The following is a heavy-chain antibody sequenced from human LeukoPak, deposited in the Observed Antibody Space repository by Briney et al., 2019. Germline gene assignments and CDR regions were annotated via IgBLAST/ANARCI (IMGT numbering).Heavy chain of an antibody. V-gene: IGHV5-51*01. J-gene: IGHJ5*02. CDR3: ARRCNDFWSGYPHEFDP. D-gene: IGHD3-3*01. CDR1: GYSFTSYW. CDR2: IYPGDSDT. Sequence: RGESLKISCKGSGYSFTSYWIGWVRQMAGKGLEWMGIIYPGDSDTRYSPSFQGQVTISADKSISTAYLQWSSLKASDTAMYYCARRCNDFWSGYPHEFDPWGQGTLVTVSS.